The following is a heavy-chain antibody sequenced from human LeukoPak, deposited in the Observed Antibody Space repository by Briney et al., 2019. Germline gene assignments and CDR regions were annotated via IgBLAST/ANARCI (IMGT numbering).Heavy chain of an antibody. J-gene: IGHJ5*02. CDR1: GFTFSSYG. CDR3: ARDGVGYYDSSGYPNWFDP. V-gene: IGHV3-48*02. Sequence: PGGSLRLSCAASGFTFSSYGMNWVRQAPGKGLEWVSYISSSSSTIYYADSVKGRLTISRDNAKNSLYLQMNSLRDEDTAVYYCARDGVGYYDSSGYPNWFDPWGQGTLVTVSS. CDR2: ISSSSSTI. D-gene: IGHD3-22*01.